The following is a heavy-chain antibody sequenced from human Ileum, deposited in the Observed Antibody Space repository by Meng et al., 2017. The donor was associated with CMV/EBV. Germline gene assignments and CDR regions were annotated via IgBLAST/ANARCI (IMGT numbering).Heavy chain of an antibody. CDR1: GFTFSDYW. V-gene: IGHV3-74*01. D-gene: IGHD2/OR15-2a*01. J-gene: IGHJ4*02. CDR2: IKTDGSDT. Sequence: LGLSCAASGFTFSDYWMHWVRQAPGKGLVWVSGIKTDGSDTRYADSVKGRFTISRDNAKNTLYLQMDSLRAEDTAVYYCARDFLHRGYWGQGSLVTVSS. CDR3: ARDFLHRGY.